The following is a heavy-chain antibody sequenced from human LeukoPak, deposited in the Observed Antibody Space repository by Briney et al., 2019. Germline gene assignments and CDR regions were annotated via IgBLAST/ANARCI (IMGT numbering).Heavy chain of an antibody. CDR3: AKGGSGRDSNYFDY. CDR2: ISYDGSNE. D-gene: IGHD3-10*01. V-gene: IGHV3-30*18. CDR1: GFTFTTYG. Sequence: GGSLRLSCTDSGFTFTTYGMHWVRQAPGKGLEWVAVISYDGSNEFYADSVKGRFTISRDNSKNTLYLQLNSLRAEDTAVYYCAKGGSGRDSNYFDYWGQGTLVPVSS. J-gene: IGHJ4*02.